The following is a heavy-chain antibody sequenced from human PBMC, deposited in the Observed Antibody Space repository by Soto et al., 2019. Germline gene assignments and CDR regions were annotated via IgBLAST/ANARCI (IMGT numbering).Heavy chain of an antibody. V-gene: IGHV4-30-2*01. J-gene: IGHJ4*02. CDR1: GGSISSGDYS. D-gene: IGHD6-13*01. CDR3: ARYIAASGTYYFDY. CDR2: IYYGGST. Sequence: SETLSLTCAVSGGSISSGDYSWNWIRQPPGKGLEWIGYIYYGGSTYYNPSLQSRVTMSVDRSRNQFSLKLSSVTAADTAVYYCARYIAASGTYYFDYWGQGTLVTVS.